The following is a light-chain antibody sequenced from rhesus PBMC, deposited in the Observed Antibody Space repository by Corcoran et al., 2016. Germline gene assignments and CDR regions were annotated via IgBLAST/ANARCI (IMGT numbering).Light chain of an antibody. CDR3: QQFKNYPGT. V-gene: IGKV3S9*01. CDR2: GAS. J-gene: IGKJ1*01. CDR1: QSVSSY. Sequence: EIVMTQSPATLSLSPGERATLSCRASQSVSSYVAWYQQKPEPAPRLLIYGASCRATGIPDRFSGSGSGTDFTLTNSSLEPEYFAVYYCQQFKNYPGTFGQGTKVEIK.